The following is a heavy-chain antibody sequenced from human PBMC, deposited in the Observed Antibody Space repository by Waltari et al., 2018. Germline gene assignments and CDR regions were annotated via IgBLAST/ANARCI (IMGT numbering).Heavy chain of an antibody. J-gene: IGHJ6*02. CDR1: GGSISSSSYY. CDR2: NNYSGST. D-gene: IGHD6-19*01. CDR3: ARHEDSSGWFTYYYYGMDG. Sequence: QLQLQESGPGLVKPSETLSLTCTVSGGSISSSSYYWGWIRQPPGKGLEWIGSNNYSGSTYSNPSLKSRFTISVDTSKNQFSLKLGSVTAADTAVYYCARHEDSSGWFTYYYYGMDGWGQGTTVTVS. V-gene: IGHV4-39*01.